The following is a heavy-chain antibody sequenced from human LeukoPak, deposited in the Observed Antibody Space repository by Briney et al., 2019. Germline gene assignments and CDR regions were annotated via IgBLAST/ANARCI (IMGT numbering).Heavy chain of an antibody. D-gene: IGHD1-26*01. Sequence: GASVKVSCKASGGTFSSYAISWVRQAPGQGLEWMGGIIPIFGTANYAQKFQGRVTITADESTSTAYMELSSLRSEDTAVYYCARGGSSGSYRPFDLWGRGTPVTVSS. CDR2: IIPIFGTA. V-gene: IGHV1-69*13. J-gene: IGHJ2*01. CDR3: ARGGSSGSYRPFDL. CDR1: GGTFSSYA.